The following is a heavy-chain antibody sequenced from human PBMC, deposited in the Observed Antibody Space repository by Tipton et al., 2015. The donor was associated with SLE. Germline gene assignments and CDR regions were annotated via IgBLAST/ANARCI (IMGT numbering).Heavy chain of an antibody. V-gene: IGHV3-48*01. Sequence: SLRLSCAASGFTFSSYWMSWVRQAPGKGLEWVSYISSSSSTIYYADSVKGRFTISRDNAKNSLYLQMNSLRAEDTAVYYCARGPPGIRWGQGTLVTVSS. CDR3: ARGPPGIR. CDR2: ISSSSSTI. J-gene: IGHJ4*02. D-gene: IGHD1-26*01. CDR1: GFTFSSYW.